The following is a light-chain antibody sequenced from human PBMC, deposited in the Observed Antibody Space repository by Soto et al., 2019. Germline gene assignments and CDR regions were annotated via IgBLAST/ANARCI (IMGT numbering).Light chain of an antibody. CDR1: SRDGGGNNY. J-gene: IGLJ1*01. Sequence: QAALTQTPSASGSPVQSVSISCTGTSRDGGGNNYVSWYQQHPGKAPKLMIYEVSKRPSGVPDRFSGSKSGNTASLTVSGLPAEDAAEYFSLSYEGSTDYVFGPGTKVTVL. CDR3: LSYEGSTDYV. CDR2: EVS. V-gene: IGLV2-8*01.